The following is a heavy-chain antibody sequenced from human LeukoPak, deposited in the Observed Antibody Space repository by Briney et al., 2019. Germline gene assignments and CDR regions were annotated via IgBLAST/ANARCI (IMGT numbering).Heavy chain of an antibody. Sequence: GASVKVSCKASGYTFTSYGISWVRQAPGQGLEWMGWISAYNGNTNYAQKLQGRVTMTTDTSTSTAYMELRSLRSDDTAVYYCARGTPIAAAGTGFDYWGQGTLVTVSS. CDR2: ISAYNGNT. D-gene: IGHD6-13*01. J-gene: IGHJ4*02. CDR1: GYTFTSYG. V-gene: IGHV1-18*01. CDR3: ARGTPIAAAGTGFDY.